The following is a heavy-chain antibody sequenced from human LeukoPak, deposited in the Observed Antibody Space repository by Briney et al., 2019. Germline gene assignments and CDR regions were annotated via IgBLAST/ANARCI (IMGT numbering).Heavy chain of an antibody. Sequence: SGTLSLTCAVSGGSISSSNWWSWVRQPPGQGLEWIGEIYHSGSTNYNPSLKSRVTISVDKSKNQFSLKLSSVTAADTAVYYCASLASSHDVWFGELLPIDYWGQGTLVTVSS. D-gene: IGHD3-10*01. CDR3: ASLASSHDVWFGELLPIDY. V-gene: IGHV4-4*02. J-gene: IGHJ4*02. CDR2: IYHSGST. CDR1: GGSISSSNW.